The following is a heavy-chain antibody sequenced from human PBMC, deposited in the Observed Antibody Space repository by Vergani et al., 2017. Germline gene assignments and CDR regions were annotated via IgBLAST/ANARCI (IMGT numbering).Heavy chain of an antibody. CDR3: AANPLYDFWSGYQNYFDY. D-gene: IGHD3-3*01. J-gene: IGHJ4*02. Sequence: QMQLVQSGPEVKKPGTSVKVSCKASGFTFTSSAMQWVRQARGQRLEWIGWIVVGSGNTNYAQTFQERVTITRDMSTSTAYMELSSLGSEDTAVYYCAANPLYDFWSGYQNYFDYWGQGTLVTVSS. V-gene: IGHV1-58*02. CDR2: IVVGSGNT. CDR1: GFTFTSSA.